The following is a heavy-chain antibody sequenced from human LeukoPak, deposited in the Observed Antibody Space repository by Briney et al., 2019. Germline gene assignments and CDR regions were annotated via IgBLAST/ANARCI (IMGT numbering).Heavy chain of an antibody. V-gene: IGHV3-7*04. CDR1: GVTLSTYW. CDR3: ARGGLYWHI. CDR2: IKQDGSEK. D-gene: IGHD2-15*01. Sequence: GGSLRLSCAASGVTLSTYWMSWVRQAPGKGLEWVANIKQDGSEKNYVDSVKGRFTISRDNAKNSLYLQMNSLRAEDTALYYCARGGLYWHIWGQGTMVTVSS. J-gene: IGHJ3*02.